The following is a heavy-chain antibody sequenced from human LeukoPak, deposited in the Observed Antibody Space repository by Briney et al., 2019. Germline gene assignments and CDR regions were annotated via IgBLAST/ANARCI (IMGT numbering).Heavy chain of an antibody. CDR3: ARGGYSSTLYGRYQH. J-gene: IGHJ1*01. V-gene: IGHV3-30*03. Sequence: GGSLRLSCAASGFTFSSYGMHWVRQAPGKGLEWVTVISYDGSNKYYADSVKGRFTISRDNAKNSLYLQMNSLRAEDTAVYYCARGGYSSTLYGRYQHWGQGTLVTVSP. CDR2: ISYDGSNK. D-gene: IGHD6-13*01. CDR1: GFTFSSYG.